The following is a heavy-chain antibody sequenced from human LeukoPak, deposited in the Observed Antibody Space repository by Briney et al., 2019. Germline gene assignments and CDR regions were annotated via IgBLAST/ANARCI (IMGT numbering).Heavy chain of an antibody. D-gene: IGHD3-16*01. J-gene: IGHJ4*02. CDR1: GFTLSSYT. CDR3: ARLGGGSSRLFEY. Sequence: GGSLRLSCAASGFTLSSYTTNWVRQAPGKGLEWVSSISNSGFYIYYADSVKGRFVVSRDNANNSLYLQMNSLRDEDTAVYYCARLGGGSSRLFEYWGQGALVTVSS. CDR2: ISNSGFYI. V-gene: IGHV3-21*01.